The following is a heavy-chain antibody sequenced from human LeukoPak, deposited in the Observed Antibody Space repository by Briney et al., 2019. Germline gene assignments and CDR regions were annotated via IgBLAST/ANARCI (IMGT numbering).Heavy chain of an antibody. J-gene: IGHJ4*02. CDR1: GFTFSNYS. CDR3: AKGAAAALHTSHFDY. Sequence: GGSLRLSGAASGFTFSNYSMNWVRQAPGKGLEWVSAISGSGGSTYYADSVKGRFTISRDNSKNTLYLQMNSLRAEDTAVYYCAKGAAAALHTSHFDYWGQGTLVTVSS. V-gene: IGHV3-23*01. CDR2: ISGSGGST. D-gene: IGHD6-13*01.